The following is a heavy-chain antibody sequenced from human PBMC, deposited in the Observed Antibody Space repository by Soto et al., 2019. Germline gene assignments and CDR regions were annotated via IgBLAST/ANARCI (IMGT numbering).Heavy chain of an antibody. D-gene: IGHD2-15*01. Sequence: QVQLVESGGGVVQPGRSLRLSCAASGFTFSSYNIHWVRQAPGKGLEWVAVIWYDGSNKYFADSVKGRFTISRDNSKNTLYLQMNSRRAEDTAVYYCARDFVVGYCGMDVWGQGTTVTVSS. CDR1: GFTFSSYN. CDR3: ARDFVVGYCGMDV. V-gene: IGHV3-33*01. CDR2: IWYDGSNK. J-gene: IGHJ6*02.